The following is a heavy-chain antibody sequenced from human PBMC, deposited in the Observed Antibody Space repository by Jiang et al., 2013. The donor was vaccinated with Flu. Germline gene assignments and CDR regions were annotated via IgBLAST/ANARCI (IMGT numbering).Heavy chain of an antibody. CDR1: NYW. J-gene: IGHJ3*02. V-gene: IGHV5-51*01. CDR2: IYPGDSDT. D-gene: IGHD5-12*01. CDR3: VRREGYSFGYGPGGTHDTFDI. Sequence: NYWIGWVRQXPGKGLEWMGIIYPGDSDTRYSPSSKARSPSQPTSHQHAHLHYSSLKASDTAMYYCVRREGYSFGYGPGGTHDTFDIWGQGTMITVSS.